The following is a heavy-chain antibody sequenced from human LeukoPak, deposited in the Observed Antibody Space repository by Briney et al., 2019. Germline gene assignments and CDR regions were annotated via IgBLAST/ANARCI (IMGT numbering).Heavy chain of an antibody. CDR2: IIPIFGTA. J-gene: IGHJ4*02. Sequence: SVKVSCKASGGTFSSYAISWVRQAPGQGLEWMGRIIPIFGTANYAQKLQGRVTITTEESTTTAYMELSGLRSEDTAVYYCARDTLIGIQGAASFGALTFDYWGQGTLATVSS. D-gene: IGHD3-16*02. CDR3: ARDTLIGIQGAASFGALTFDY. CDR1: GGTFSSYA. V-gene: IGHV1-69*05.